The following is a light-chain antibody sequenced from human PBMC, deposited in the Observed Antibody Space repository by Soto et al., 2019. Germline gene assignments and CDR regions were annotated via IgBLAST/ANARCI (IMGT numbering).Light chain of an antibody. V-gene: IGKV3D-11*02. CDR3: QQRSNWHPWT. CDR1: QSVSSY. J-gene: IGKJ1*01. CDR2: DAS. Sequence: EIVLTQSPATVSLSPGERATLSCRASQSVSSYLAWYQQKPGQAPRLLIYDASNRATGIPARFSGSGPGTDFTLTISSLEPEDFAVYYCQQRSNWHPWTFGQGTKVEIK.